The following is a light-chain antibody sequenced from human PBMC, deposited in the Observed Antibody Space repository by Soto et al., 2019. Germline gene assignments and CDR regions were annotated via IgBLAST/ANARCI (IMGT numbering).Light chain of an antibody. J-gene: IGLJ3*02. CDR1: SSNIGAAYD. V-gene: IGLV1-40*01. CDR2: GNS. Sequence: QSVLTQPPSVSGAPGQRVTISCTGSSSNIGAAYDVPWYQQLPGTAPKLLIYGNSNRPSGVPDRFSGSKSGTSASLAITGLRADDEADYYCQSYDSSLSGWVFGGGTKLTVL. CDR3: QSYDSSLSGWV.